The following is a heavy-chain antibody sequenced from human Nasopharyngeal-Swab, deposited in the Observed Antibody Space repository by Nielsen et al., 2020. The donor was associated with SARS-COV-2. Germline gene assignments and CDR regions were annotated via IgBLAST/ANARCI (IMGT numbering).Heavy chain of an antibody. J-gene: IGHJ3*02. CDR1: GVIFSKYW. CDR3: ARESVVTGMDDATDI. CDR2: VNQDGSRT. V-gene: IGHV3-74*01. D-gene: IGHD2-21*02. Sequence: GGSLRLSCVASGVIFSKYWMHWVRQAPGKGLVWVSRVNQDGSRTDYADSVKGRFTISRDDAKNSVYLQMNSLRAEDTAVYYCARESVVTGMDDATDIWGQGTMVTVSS.